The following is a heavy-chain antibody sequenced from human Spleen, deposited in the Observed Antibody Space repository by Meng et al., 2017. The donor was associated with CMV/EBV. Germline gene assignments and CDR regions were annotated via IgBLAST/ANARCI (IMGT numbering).Heavy chain of an antibody. V-gene: IGHV4-61*01. CDR1: SVSSGRYH. J-gene: IGHJ4*02. D-gene: IGHD1-7*01. CDR3: ARDVAYNWNYDSGHFDS. Sequence: SVSSGRYHWSWIRQPPGRELEWIGYVDYSGSTNYSPSLKSRVTISVDTSKNEFSLKLTSVTAADTAVYYCARDVAYNWNYDSGHFDSWGPGTLVTVSS. CDR2: VDYSGST.